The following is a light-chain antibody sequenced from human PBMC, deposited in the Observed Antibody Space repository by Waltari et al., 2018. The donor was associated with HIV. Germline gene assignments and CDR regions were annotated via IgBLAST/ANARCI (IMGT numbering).Light chain of an antibody. Sequence: DIVMTQSPDPLAVSLGGRATISCKSSQNILYSFNNKKYLAWYQKKPGQTPKLLIYWASTREAGVPDRFSGSGSGTNFTLTINSLQAEDVAVYYCQQYYTTPITFGGGTKVEIK. V-gene: IGKV4-1*01. J-gene: IGKJ4*01. CDR1: QNILYSFNNKKY. CDR2: WAS. CDR3: QQYYTTPIT.